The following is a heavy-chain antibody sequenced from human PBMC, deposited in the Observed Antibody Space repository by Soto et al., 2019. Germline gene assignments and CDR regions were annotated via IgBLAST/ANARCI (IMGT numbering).Heavy chain of an antibody. Sequence: GGSLRLSCAASGFAFSNYALPWVRQAPGKGLEWFSSISTSIDATYYADSVKGRFTISRDDSKNTLYLQMNSLRAEDSAVYYCAKDRTVAARNFDYWGQGTQVTVSS. CDR3: AKDRTVAARNFDY. V-gene: IGHV3-23*01. CDR1: GFAFSNYA. D-gene: IGHD6-6*01. J-gene: IGHJ4*02. CDR2: ISTSIDAT.